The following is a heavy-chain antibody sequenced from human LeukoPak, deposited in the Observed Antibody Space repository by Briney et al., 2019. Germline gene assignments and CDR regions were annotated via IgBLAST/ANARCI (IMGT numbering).Heavy chain of an antibody. Sequence: SETLSLTCTVSGGSISSSSYYWGWIRQPPGKGLEWIGSTYYSGSTYYNPSLKSRVTISVDTSKNQFSLKLSSVTAADTAVYYCASGYYGSGSSLLDYWGQGTLVTVSS. CDR2: TYYSGST. D-gene: IGHD3-10*01. J-gene: IGHJ4*02. CDR3: ASGYYGSGSSLLDY. CDR1: GGSISSSSYY. V-gene: IGHV4-39*01.